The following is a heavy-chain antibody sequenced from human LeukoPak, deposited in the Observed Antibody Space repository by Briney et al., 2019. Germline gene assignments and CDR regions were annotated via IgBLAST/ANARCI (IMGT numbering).Heavy chain of an antibody. CDR2: IGGSGGST. J-gene: IGHJ4*02. CDR1: GFTFSSYA. CDR3: AKDSIGDYGDYYFDY. D-gene: IGHD4-17*01. V-gene: IGHV3-23*01. Sequence: PGGSLRLSCAASGFTFSSYAMSWVRQAPGKGLEWVSAIGGSGGSTYYADSVKGRFTISRDNSKNTLYLQMNSLRAEDTAVYYCAKDSIGDYGDYYFDYWGQGTLVPVSS.